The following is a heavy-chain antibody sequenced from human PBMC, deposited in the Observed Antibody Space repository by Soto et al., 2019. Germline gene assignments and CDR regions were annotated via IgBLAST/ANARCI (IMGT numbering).Heavy chain of an antibody. V-gene: IGHV1-18*01. CDR2: ISTYNGNI. Sequence: QVQLVQSGAEVKKPGASVKVSCKASSYTFTTYGIIWVRQAPGQGLEWMGWISTYNGNIYYAQKFQGRVTMTTDKSTNTAYMELRSLRSDDTATYYSARDATNYFDYWGRGTLVTVSA. CDR3: ARDATNYFDY. CDR1: SYTFTTYG. J-gene: IGHJ4*02.